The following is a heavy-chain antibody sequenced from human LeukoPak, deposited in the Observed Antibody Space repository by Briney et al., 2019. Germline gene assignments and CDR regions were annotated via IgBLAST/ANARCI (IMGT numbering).Heavy chain of an antibody. CDR3: AKAPGDIVARGSEYNFGFRSGGQRSGLPAYYFDY. D-gene: IGHD2-15*01. J-gene: IGHJ4*02. CDR1: GCTFSSYW. Sequence: GGSLRLSCAASGCTFSSYWMSWVRQAPGKGLEWVANINKDGGEKYYVDSVKGRFTISRDNSKNTLYLQVNSLRAEDAAVYYCAKAPGDIVARGSEYNFGFRSGGQRSGLPAYYFDYWGQGTLVTVSS. V-gene: IGHV3-7*03. CDR2: INKDGGEK.